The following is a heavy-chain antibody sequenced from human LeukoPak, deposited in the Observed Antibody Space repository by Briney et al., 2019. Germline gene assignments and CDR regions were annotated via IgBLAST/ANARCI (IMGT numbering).Heavy chain of an antibody. CDR2: IRSKAYAGTT. V-gene: IGHV3-49*04. CDR1: GFTFGDYA. Sequence: GGSLRLSCTASGFTFGDYAMSWVRQAPGKGLEWVGFIRSKAYAGTTEYAASVKGRFTISRDDSKSIAYLQMNSLKTEDTAVYYCTRDGYSSSWAYYYYYYMDVWGKGTTVTISS. J-gene: IGHJ6*03. CDR3: TRDGYSSSWAYYYYYYMDV. D-gene: IGHD6-13*01.